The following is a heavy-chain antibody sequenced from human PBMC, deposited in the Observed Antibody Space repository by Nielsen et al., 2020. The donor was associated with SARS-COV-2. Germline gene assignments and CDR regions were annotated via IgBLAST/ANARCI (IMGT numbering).Heavy chain of an antibody. CDR1: GFTVSSNY. J-gene: IGHJ4*02. CDR3: ARDRPMALDY. CDR2: IYSGGST. D-gene: IGHD3-10*01. Sequence: GQSLKISCAASGFTVSSNYMSWVPQAPGKGLEWVSVIYSGGSTYYADSVKGRFTISRDNAKNSLYLQMNSLRAEDPGVYYCARDRPMALDYWGQGTLVTVSS. V-gene: IGHV3-53*01.